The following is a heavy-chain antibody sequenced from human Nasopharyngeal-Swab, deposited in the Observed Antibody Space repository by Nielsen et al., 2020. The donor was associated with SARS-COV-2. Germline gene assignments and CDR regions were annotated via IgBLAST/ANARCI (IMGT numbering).Heavy chain of an antibody. V-gene: IGHV1-18*01. CDR1: GYIFISYG. CDR2: ISAYGENA. J-gene: IGHJ6*02. Sequence: ASVKVSCKASGYIFISYGISWVRQAPGQGLEWMGWISAYGENAKYAQKFQDRVTMTTDTSTTTAYMEVRSLRSDDTAVYYCARDGNSNYDYYDMDVWGQGTTVTVSS. D-gene: IGHD1-7*01. CDR3: ARDGNSNYDYYDMDV.